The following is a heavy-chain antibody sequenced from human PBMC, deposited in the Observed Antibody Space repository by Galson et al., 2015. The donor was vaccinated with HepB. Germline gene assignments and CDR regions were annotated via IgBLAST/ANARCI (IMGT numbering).Heavy chain of an antibody. CDR2: IRYDGSNK. D-gene: IGHD6-19*01. Sequence: SLRLSCAASGFTFSSYGMHWVRQAPGKGLEWVAFIRYDGSNKYYADSVKGRFTISRDNSKNTLYLQMNSLRAEDTAVYYCAKDGYSSGWYSSLDYWGQGTLVTVSS. V-gene: IGHV3-30*02. CDR3: AKDGYSSGWYSSLDY. J-gene: IGHJ4*02. CDR1: GFTFSSYG.